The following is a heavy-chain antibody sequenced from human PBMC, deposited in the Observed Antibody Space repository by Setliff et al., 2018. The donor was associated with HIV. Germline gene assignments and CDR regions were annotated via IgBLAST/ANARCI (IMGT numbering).Heavy chain of an antibody. D-gene: IGHD2-21*02. J-gene: IGHJ4*02. V-gene: IGHV4-59*11. Sequence: SETLSLTCIVSGGSIGSHYWSWIRQPPGKGLEWIAYSHYSGSADYNPSLKSRVTISIDTSKSQLSLKLTSVTAADTAVYYCAREQGNIVVVTSFDYWGQGTLVTVSS. CDR2: SHYSGSA. CDR3: AREQGNIVVVTSFDY. CDR1: GGSIGSHY.